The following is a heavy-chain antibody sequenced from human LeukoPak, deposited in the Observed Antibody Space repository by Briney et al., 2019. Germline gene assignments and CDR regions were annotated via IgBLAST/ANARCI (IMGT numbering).Heavy chain of an antibody. CDR3: ARGSGWNSFDP. J-gene: IGHJ5*02. V-gene: IGHV4-61*02. CDR2: IYTNGWT. CDR1: GGSISSDLYY. D-gene: IGHD6-19*01. Sequence: SQTLSLTCTTSGGSISSDLYYWAWIRQPAGKRLEWIGRIYTNGWTDYNPSLKSRVTISVDTSKNQFSLKLSFVTAADTAFYYCARGSGWNSFDPWGQGTLVTVSS.